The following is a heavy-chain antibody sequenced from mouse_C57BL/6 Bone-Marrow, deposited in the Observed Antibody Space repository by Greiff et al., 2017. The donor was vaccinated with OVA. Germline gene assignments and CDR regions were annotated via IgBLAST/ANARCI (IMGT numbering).Heavy chain of an antibody. CDR2: ISYSGST. CDR1: GYSITSDY. V-gene: IGHV3-8*01. D-gene: IGHD1-1*01. Sequence: EVQLQESGPGLAKPSQTLSLTCSVTGYSITSDYWNWIRKFPGNKLEYMGYISYSGSTYYNPSLKSRISITRDTSKNQYYLQLNSVTTEDTATYYCARYRYYGSRGWGYYAMDYWGQGTSVTVSS. J-gene: IGHJ4*01. CDR3: ARYRYYGSRGWGYYAMDY.